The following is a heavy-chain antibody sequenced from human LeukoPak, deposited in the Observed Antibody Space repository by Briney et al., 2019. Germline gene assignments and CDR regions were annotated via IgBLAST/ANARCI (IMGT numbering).Heavy chain of an antibody. V-gene: IGHV4-30-4*01. J-gene: IGHJ4*02. CDR2: IYYSGST. D-gene: IGHD3-22*01. CDR1: GGSISSGDYY. Sequence: SQTLSLTCIVSGGSISSGDYYWSWIRQPPGKGLEWIGYIYYSGSTYYNPSLKSRVTISVDTSKNQFPLKLSSVTAADTAVYYCARGGSSGYYYYFDYWGQGTLVTVSS. CDR3: ARGGSSGYYYYFDY.